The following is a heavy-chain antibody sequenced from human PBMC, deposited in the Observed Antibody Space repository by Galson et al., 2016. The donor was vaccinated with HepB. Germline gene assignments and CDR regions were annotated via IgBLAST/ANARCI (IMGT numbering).Heavy chain of an antibody. CDR3: AKGAGEVSGYYFDY. D-gene: IGHD3-10*01. CDR1: RFTFNNYA. J-gene: IGHJ4*02. V-gene: IGHV3-23*01. Sequence: SLRLSCAASRFTFNNYAMNWVRQAPGKGLEWISTISGDTGTTYYADSVKGRFTISTDNSKNTLYLQMNNLRTEDTALYYCAKGAGEVSGYYFDYWGQGTLVTVSS. CDR2: ISGDTGTT.